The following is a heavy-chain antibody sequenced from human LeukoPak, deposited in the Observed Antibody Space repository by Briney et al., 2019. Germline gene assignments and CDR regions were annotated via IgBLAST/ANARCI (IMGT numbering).Heavy chain of an antibody. CDR2: IYHSGPT. V-gene: IGHV4-38-2*02. CDR3: ARDVDRFDY. CDR1: SFSISSSHY. Sequence: KPSETLSLTCSVSSFSISSSHYWGWIRRPPGKGLEWIGSIYHSGPTYYNPSLKSRVTISVDTSKNHFSLTLTSVTAADTAVYYCARDVDRFDYWGQGTLVTVSS. D-gene: IGHD2-21*01. J-gene: IGHJ4*02.